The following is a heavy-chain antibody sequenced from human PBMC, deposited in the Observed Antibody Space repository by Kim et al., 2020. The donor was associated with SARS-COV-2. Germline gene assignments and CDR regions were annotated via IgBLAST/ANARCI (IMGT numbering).Heavy chain of an antibody. J-gene: IGHJ6*02. CDR3: ARDQGASITIFGHPSSYGMDV. V-gene: IGHV4-61*01. D-gene: IGHD3-3*01. CDR1: GGSVSSGSYY. Sequence: SETLSLTCTVSGGSVSSGSYYWSWIRQPPGKGLEWIGYIYYSGSTNYNPSLKSRVTISVDTSKNQFSLKLSSVTAADTAVYYCARDQGASITIFGHPSSYGMDVWGQGTTVTVSS. CDR2: IYYSGST.